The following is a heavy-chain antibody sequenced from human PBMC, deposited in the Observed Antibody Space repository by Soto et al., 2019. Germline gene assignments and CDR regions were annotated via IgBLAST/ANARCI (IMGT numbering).Heavy chain of an antibody. V-gene: IGHV3-7*01. D-gene: IGHD5-12*01. CDR1: AFTLSTCR. J-gene: IGHJ6*04. Sequence: GRTLRLPWAASAFTLSTCRMHWVRHAPGKGLEWVANIKQDGSEKYYVDSVKGRFTISRDNAKNSLYLQMNSPRAEDPAVYYCSRDPNILGTVGSIYNYNGMYVCHKGTTVAVAS. CDR2: IKQDGSEK. CDR3: SRDPNILGTVGSIYNYNGMYV.